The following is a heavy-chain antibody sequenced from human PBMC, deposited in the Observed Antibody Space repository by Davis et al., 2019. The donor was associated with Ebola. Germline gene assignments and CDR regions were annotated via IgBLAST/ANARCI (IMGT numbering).Heavy chain of an antibody. CDR2: IYYSGST. CDR3: ARDSFCTSCLYYYYYGMDV. J-gene: IGHJ6*02. V-gene: IGHV4-59*12. CDR1: GGSISDYY. D-gene: IGHD2-2*01. Sequence: SETLSLTCTVSGGSISDYYWSWIRQPPGKGLEWIGYIYYSGSTNYIPSLKSRVTISVDTSKNQFSLKLSSVTAADTAVYYCARDSFCTSCLYYYYYGMDVWGQGTTVIVSS.